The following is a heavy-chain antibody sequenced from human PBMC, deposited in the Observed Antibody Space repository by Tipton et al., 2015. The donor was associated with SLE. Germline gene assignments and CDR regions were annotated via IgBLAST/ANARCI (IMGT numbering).Heavy chain of an antibody. D-gene: IGHD6-13*01. V-gene: IGHV4-4*09. CDR2: ISTSGST. CDR3: ARPRIAAALFAFDI. Sequence: SGFTFSSYGMHWIRQPPGKGLEWIGYISTSGSTSYNPSLESRVAVSVDTSKNQVSLKLSSVTAADTAVYYCARPRIAAALFAFDIWGQGTMVTVSS. J-gene: IGHJ3*02. CDR1: GFTFSSYG.